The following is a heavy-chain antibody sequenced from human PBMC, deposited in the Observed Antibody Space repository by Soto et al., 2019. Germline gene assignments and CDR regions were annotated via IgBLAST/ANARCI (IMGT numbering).Heavy chain of an antibody. V-gene: IGHV4-30-4*01. CDR3: ARGVGYGSGSEPSKNKKRTFDY. J-gene: IGHJ4*02. CDR1: GGSISSGDYY. D-gene: IGHD3-10*01. CDR2: IYYSGST. Sequence: PSETLSLTCTVSGGSISSGDYYWSWIRQPPGKGLEWIGYIYYSGSTYYNPSLKSRVTISVDTSKNQFSLKLSSVTAADTAVYYCARGVGYGSGSEPSKNKKRTFDYWGQGTLVTVS.